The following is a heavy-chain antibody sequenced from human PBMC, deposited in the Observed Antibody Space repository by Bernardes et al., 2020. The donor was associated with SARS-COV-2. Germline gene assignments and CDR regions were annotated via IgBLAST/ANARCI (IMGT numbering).Heavy chain of an antibody. Sequence: GSLRLSCAASGFTFSSYWMSWVRQAPGKGLEWVANIKQDGSEKYYVDSVKGRFTISRDNAKNSLYLQMNSLRAEDTAVYYCARATVTSTYYYYYGMDVWGQGTTVT. J-gene: IGHJ6*02. V-gene: IGHV3-7*01. D-gene: IGHD4-17*01. CDR3: ARATVTSTYYYYYGMDV. CDR2: IKQDGSEK. CDR1: GFTFSSYW.